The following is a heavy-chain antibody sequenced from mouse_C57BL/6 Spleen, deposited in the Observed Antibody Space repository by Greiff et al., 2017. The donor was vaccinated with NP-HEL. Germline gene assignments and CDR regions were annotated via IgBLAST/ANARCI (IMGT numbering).Heavy chain of an antibody. J-gene: IGHJ1*03. CDR3: AKNDYHWYFDV. Sequence: QVQLKESGPGLVQPSQSLSITCTVSGFSLTSYGVHWVRQPPGKGLEWLGVIWSGGSTDYNAAFISRLSISKDNSKSQVFFKMNSLQADDTAIYYCAKNDYHWYFDVWGTGTTVTVSS. CDR1: GFSLTSYG. D-gene: IGHD2-4*01. V-gene: IGHV2-4*01. CDR2: IWSGGST.